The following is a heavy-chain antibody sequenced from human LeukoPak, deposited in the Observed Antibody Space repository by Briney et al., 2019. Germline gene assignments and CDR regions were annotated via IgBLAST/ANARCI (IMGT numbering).Heavy chain of an antibody. CDR1: GFTFSNYE. Sequence: PGGSLRLSCAASGFTFSNYEMNWVRQAPGKGLEWVSYVSSSGSTIYYADSVKGRFTISRDNSKNTLYLQMNSLRPDDTAIYYCARDRLFGDYEMNFDCWGQGTLVTVSS. CDR2: VSSSGSTI. J-gene: IGHJ4*02. D-gene: IGHD3-10*02. V-gene: IGHV3-48*03. CDR3: ARDRLFGDYEMNFDC.